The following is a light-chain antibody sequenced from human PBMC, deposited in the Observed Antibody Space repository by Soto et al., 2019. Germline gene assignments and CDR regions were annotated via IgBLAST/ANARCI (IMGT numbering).Light chain of an antibody. V-gene: IGKV3-15*01. CDR2: AAS. J-gene: IGKJ5*01. Sequence: EIMMTQSPATLSVSPGERATLSCRASQSISANIAWYQQKPGQAPRLLIYAASVRASGNPARFSGTGFGREFTLSISSLQSEDSAVYYCQQYNSWTLISFGQGTRLEIK. CDR3: QQYNSWTLIS. CDR1: QSISAN.